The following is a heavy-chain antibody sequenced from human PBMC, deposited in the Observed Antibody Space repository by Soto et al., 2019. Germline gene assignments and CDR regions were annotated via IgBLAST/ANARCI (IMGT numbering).Heavy chain of an antibody. Sequence: QVQLVQSGAEVKKPGSSVKVSCKASGGTFSSYAISWVRQAPGQGLEWMGGIIPIFGTANYAQKFQSRVTSTADESTRTAYMELSSLRSEDTDVYYCASAATIVRGVLVESWGHGTLVTVSS. CDR1: GGTFSSYA. CDR3: ASAATIVRGVLVES. CDR2: IIPIFGTA. D-gene: IGHD3-10*01. V-gene: IGHV1-69*12. J-gene: IGHJ1*01.